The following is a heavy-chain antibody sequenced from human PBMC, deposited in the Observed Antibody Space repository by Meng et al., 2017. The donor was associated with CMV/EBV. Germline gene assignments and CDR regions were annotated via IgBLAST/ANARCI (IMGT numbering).Heavy chain of an antibody. D-gene: IGHD4-17*01. CDR1: GGSISSSSYY. V-gene: IGHV4-39*07. CDR3: ARGNHDYGERKGRCWFDP. CDR2: IYYSGST. J-gene: IGHJ5*02. Sequence: SETLSLTCTVSGGSISSSSYYWGWIRQPPGKGLGWIGSIYYSGSTYYNPSLKSRVTISVDTSKNQFSLKLSSVTAADTAVYYCARGNHDYGERKGRCWFDPWGQGTLVTVSS.